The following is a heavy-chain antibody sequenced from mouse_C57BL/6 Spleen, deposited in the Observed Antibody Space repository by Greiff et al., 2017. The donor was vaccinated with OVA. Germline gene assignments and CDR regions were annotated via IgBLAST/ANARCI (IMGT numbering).Heavy chain of an antibody. V-gene: IGHV1-64*01. Sequence: QVQLQQPGAALVKPGASVTLSCKASGYTFTSYWMHWVTQRPGQGLEWLGMIHPNSGSTNYTEKFKSKATLTVDKSSSTADMQLSRLTSEDSAVYYWARDPFDGLAYWGQGTLVTVSA. CDR3: ARDPFDGLAY. J-gene: IGHJ3*01. CDR1: GYTFTSYW. CDR2: IHPNSGST.